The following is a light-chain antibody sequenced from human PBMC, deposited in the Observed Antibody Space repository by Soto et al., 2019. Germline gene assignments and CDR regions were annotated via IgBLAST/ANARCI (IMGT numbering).Light chain of an antibody. CDR1: SSNIGSNY. CDR2: RND. CDR3: VAWDGSLSSVL. Sequence: QSVLTQPPSASGTPGQRVTISCSGSSSNIGSNYVYWYQQLPGTAPKLLIYRNDQRPSGVPDRFSGSKSGTSGSLAISGLRSEDEADYYCVAWDGSLSSVLFGGGTKLTFL. J-gene: IGLJ3*02. V-gene: IGLV1-47*01.